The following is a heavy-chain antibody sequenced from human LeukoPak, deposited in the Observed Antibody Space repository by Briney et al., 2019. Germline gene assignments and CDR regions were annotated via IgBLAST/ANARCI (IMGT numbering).Heavy chain of an antibody. Sequence: GGSLRLSCAASGFTFSSYWMSWVRQAPGKGLEWVANIKQDGSEKYYVDSVKGRFTISRDNAKNSLYLQMNSLRAEDTAVYYCAREGSGSYYKPNWFDPWGQGTLVTVSS. CDR2: IKQDGSEK. V-gene: IGHV3-7*01. CDR1: GFTFSSYW. J-gene: IGHJ5*02. D-gene: IGHD3-10*01. CDR3: AREGSGSYYKPNWFDP.